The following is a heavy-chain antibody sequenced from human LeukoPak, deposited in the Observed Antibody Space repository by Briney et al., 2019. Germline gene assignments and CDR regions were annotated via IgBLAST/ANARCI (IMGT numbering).Heavy chain of an antibody. CDR3: AREGDSSGYYVDY. V-gene: IGHV3-7*01. D-gene: IGHD3-22*01. CDR1: GFSFSSYW. Sequence: GGSLRLFCVASGFSFSSYWMSWVRQAPGKGLEWVANIKQDGSEIYYVDSVKGRFTISRDNAKNSLYLQMNSLRAEDTAVYYCAREGDSSGYYVDYWGQGTLVTVSS. CDR2: IKQDGSEI. J-gene: IGHJ4*02.